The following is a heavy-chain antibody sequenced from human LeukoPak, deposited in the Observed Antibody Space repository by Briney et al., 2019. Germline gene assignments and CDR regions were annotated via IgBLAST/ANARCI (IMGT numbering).Heavy chain of an antibody. D-gene: IGHD2-8*02. CDR3: ARGRAGSGYYYGTDV. V-gene: IGHV1-18*01. J-gene: IGHJ6*02. Sequence: ASVKVSCKASGYTFTSYGISWVRQAPGQGLEWMGWISAYNGNTNYAQKFQGRVTMTSDTSISTAYMEVSSLRSEDTAVYYCARGRAGSGYYYGTDVWGQGTTVTVSS. CDR2: ISAYNGNT. CDR1: GYTFTSYG.